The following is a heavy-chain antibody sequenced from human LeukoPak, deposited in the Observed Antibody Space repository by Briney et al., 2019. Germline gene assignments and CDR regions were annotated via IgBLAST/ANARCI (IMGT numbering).Heavy chain of an antibody. D-gene: IGHD6-19*01. CDR2: IYTSGTT. Sequence: PSETLSLTCTVSGGSISNYYWNWIRQPAGKGLEWIGRIYTSGTTNYNPSLKSRVSMSVDTSKNQFSLKLSSVTAADTAVYYCARGKVGAGTPGQNSWDYWGQGTLVTVPS. CDR3: ARGKVGAGTPGQNSWDY. CDR1: GGSISNYY. J-gene: IGHJ4*02. V-gene: IGHV4-4*07.